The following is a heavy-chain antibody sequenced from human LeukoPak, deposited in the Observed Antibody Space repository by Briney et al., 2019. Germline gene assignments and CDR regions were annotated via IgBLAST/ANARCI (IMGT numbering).Heavy chain of an antibody. CDR1: GFIFSSPA. Sequence: PGGSLRLSCAVSGFIFSSPAMSWVRQAPGKGLEWVSAISGGGDDTSYADSARGRFTVSRDNSKNTLYLQMNSLRAEDTAVYYCAKDSRESSGHFPYYYYYHYGLDVWGQGTTVTVSS. J-gene: IGHJ6*02. CDR3: AKDSRESSGHFPYYYYYHYGLDV. D-gene: IGHD3-22*01. V-gene: IGHV3-23*01. CDR2: ISGGGDDT.